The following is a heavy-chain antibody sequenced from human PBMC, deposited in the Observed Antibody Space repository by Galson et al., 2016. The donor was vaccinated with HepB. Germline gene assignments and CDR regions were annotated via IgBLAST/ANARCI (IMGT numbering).Heavy chain of an antibody. CDR3: ATDPRRVTGTNHGLDL. J-gene: IGHJ6*04. V-gene: IGHV1-24*01. CDR2: FEPEDGET. D-gene: IGHD1-7*01. Sequence: SVKVSCKVSEYTLTVLSIHWVRQAPGKGLEWMGSFEPEDGETIYAQKFQGRVTMTEDTSTDTVHMELSNLRSEDTAVYYCATDPRRVTGTNHGLDLWGKGTMVTVSS. CDR1: EYTLTVLS.